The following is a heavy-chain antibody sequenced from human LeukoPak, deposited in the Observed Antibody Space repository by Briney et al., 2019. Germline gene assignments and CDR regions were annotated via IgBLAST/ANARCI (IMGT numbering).Heavy chain of an antibody. CDR2: INHSGST. Sequence: SETLSLTCGVYGGSFSGYYWSWIRQPPGKGLEWIGEINHSGSTNYNPSLKSRVTISVDTSKNQFSLKLSSVTAADTAVYYCARGFWSGYRYYYYYYMDVWGKGTTVTVSS. CDR3: ARGFWSGYRYYYYYYMDV. CDR1: GGSFSGYY. D-gene: IGHD3-3*01. J-gene: IGHJ6*03. V-gene: IGHV4-34*01.